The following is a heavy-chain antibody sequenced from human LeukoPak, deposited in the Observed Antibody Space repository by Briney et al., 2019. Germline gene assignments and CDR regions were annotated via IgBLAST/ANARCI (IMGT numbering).Heavy chain of an antibody. CDR2: IYPGDSDT. CDR1: GYSFTSYW. J-gene: IGHJ4*02. D-gene: IGHD3-22*01. Sequence: GVSLKISCKGSGYSFTSYWIGWVRQMPGKGLEWMGIIYPGDSDTRYSPSFQGQVTISADKSISTAYLQWSSLKASDTAMYYCARYYLYDSSGYPPYYFDYWGQGTLVTVSS. CDR3: ARYYLYDSSGYPPYYFDY. V-gene: IGHV5-51*01.